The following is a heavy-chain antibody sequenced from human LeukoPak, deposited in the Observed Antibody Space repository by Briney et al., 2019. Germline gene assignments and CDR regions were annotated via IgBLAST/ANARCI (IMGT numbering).Heavy chain of an antibody. CDR2: ISSSSGTI. J-gene: IGHJ4*02. CDR1: GFTFSSYS. Sequence: GGSLRLSCAASGFTFSSYSMNWVRQAPGKGLEWVSYISSSSGTIYYADSVKGRFTISRDNAKNSLYLQMNSLRAEDTAVYYCARETTTILNTIVGATHFDYWGQGTLVTVSS. V-gene: IGHV3-48*01. CDR3: ARETTTILNTIVGATHFDY. D-gene: IGHD1-26*01.